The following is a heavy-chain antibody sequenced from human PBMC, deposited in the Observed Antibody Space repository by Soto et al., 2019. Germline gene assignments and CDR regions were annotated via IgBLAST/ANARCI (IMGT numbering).Heavy chain of an antibody. D-gene: IGHD2-15*01. CDR2: ISSDGSVK. V-gene: IGHV3-30*03. J-gene: IGHJ4*02. CDR3: ARKEGHCYVGSCYGDY. Sequence: QVQLVESGGGVVQPGTSLRLSCAASGFTFNTYAMHWVRQAPGKGLEWVAVISSDGSVKFYADSVKGRFTISIDNSKNTLYLQMNSLRTEDTAVYYCARKEGHCYVGSCYGDYGGQGTLVTVSS. CDR1: GFTFNTYA.